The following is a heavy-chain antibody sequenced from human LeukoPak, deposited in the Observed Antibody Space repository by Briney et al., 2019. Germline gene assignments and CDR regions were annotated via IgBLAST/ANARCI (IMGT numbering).Heavy chain of an antibody. CDR2: IYPGVSDT. CDR3: ARQYGRPFDY. D-gene: IGHD4-17*01. CDR1: GYCFSNYW. J-gene: IGHJ4*02. V-gene: IGHV5-51*01. Sequence: GESLKISCKGSGYCFSNYWIGWVRQMPGKGLEWMGIIYPGVSDTRYSPSFQGQVTISVDESINTAYLQWSSLEASDTAMYYCARQYGRPFDYWGQGTLVTVSS.